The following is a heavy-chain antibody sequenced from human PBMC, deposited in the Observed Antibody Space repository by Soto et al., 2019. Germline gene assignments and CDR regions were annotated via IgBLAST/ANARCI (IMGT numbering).Heavy chain of an antibody. J-gene: IGHJ5*02. CDR2: IFHTGDT. Sequence: SETLSLTCSVSDYSINSGFFWGWIRQPPGKGLEWIGSIFHTGDTYYNPSLKSRITMSVDTPRNQFSLKLTSLTAADTAVYYCARDTNSLDPWGQGTLVTVSS. V-gene: IGHV4-38-2*02. CDR1: DYSINSGFF. CDR3: ARDTNSLDP. D-gene: IGHD3-16*01.